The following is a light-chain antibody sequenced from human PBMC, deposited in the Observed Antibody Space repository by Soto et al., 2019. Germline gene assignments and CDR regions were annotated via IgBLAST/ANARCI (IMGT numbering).Light chain of an antibody. CDR1: KDIVGS. CDR3: QQYSNWPRGT. V-gene: IGKV1-16*01. CDR2: AVS. J-gene: IGKJ2*01. Sequence: DIQMTQSPSSLSASVGDRVTITCRASKDIVGSLAWFQQIPGKPPKSLIYAVSSFHAGVPSRFNGSGSGTDFTLTISSLHPEDFATYYCQQYSNWPRGTFGQGTKLQIK.